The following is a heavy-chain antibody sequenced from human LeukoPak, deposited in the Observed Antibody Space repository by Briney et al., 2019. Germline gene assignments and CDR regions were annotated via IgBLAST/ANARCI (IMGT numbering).Heavy chain of an antibody. Sequence: GGSLRLSCAASGFTFSSYEMNWVRQAPGKGLEWVSSISSSSSSYIYYADSVKGRFTVSRDNAKNSVYLQMNSLRAEDTAVYYCARDKWLTTTHYFDYWGQGTLVTVSS. D-gene: IGHD4-11*01. CDR1: GFTFSSYE. CDR2: ISSSSSSYI. CDR3: ARDKWLTTTHYFDY. J-gene: IGHJ4*02. V-gene: IGHV3-21*01.